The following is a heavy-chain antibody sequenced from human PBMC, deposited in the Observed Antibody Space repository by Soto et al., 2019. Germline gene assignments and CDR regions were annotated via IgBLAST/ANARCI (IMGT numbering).Heavy chain of an antibody. Sequence: EVQLLESGGGLVQPGESLRLSCAASGFTSSSFAMNWVRQGPGKGLEWVSTISAGDITFYADSVKGRFTISRDSSKNTLFLHMNGLRADDTARYYCAKALGGNFNNWHLDYWGRGTRVTVSS. CDR1: GFTSSSFA. CDR2: ISAGDIT. J-gene: IGHJ4*01. D-gene: IGHD1-1*01. CDR3: AKALGGNFNNWHLDY. V-gene: IGHV3-23*01.